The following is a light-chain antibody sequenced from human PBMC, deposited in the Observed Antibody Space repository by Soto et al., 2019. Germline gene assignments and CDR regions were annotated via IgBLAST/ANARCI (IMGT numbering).Light chain of an antibody. Sequence: AIQLTQSPSSLSASVGDRVTISCRASQAIRNDLGWYQQRPGQAPKVLIYGASNLQSGVPSRFSGSGSGTDFTLTISSLQSEDFATYYCLQDYKYPRTFGQGTKVEIK. CDR3: LQDYKYPRT. J-gene: IGKJ1*01. V-gene: IGKV1-6*01. CDR1: QAIRND. CDR2: GAS.